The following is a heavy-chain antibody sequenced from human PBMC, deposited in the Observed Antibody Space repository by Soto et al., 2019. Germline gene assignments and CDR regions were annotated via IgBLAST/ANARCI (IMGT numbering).Heavy chain of an antibody. Sequence: GASGKVSCKASGYTFTSYYMHWVRQAPGQGLEWMGIINPSGGSTSYAQKFQGRVTLTRDTSTSTVYMELSSLRSEDTAVYYCARDLVATDYGMDVWGQGTTVTVSS. D-gene: IGHD5-12*01. J-gene: IGHJ6*02. V-gene: IGHV1-46*01. CDR1: GYTFTSYY. CDR2: INPSGGST. CDR3: ARDLVATDYGMDV.